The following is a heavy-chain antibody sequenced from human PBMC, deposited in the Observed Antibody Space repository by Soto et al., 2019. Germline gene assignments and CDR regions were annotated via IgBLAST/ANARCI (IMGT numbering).Heavy chain of an antibody. V-gene: IGHV3-23*01. Sequence: EVQLLESGGGLVQPGGSLRLSCAASGFTFSSYAMSWVRQASGKGLGWVSAISGSGGSTYYADSVKGRFTISKDNSKNTRYLQMNSLRAEDTAVYYCARYYDSSGSYYRAGMDVWGQGTTVTVSS. CDR2: ISGSGGST. D-gene: IGHD3-10*01. CDR3: ARYYDSSGSYYRAGMDV. J-gene: IGHJ6*02. CDR1: GFTFSSYA.